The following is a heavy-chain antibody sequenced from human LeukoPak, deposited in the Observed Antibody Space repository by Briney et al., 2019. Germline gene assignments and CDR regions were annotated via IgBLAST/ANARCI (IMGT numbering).Heavy chain of an antibody. Sequence: PSETLSLTCTVSGGSISSYYWNWIRQPPGKGPEWIGEIHHIGITNYNPSLKSRVTISVDTSKNQFSLRLRSVTAADTAVYYCARRIYSSSPDSRIDPWGQGTLVTVSS. CDR3: ARRIYSSSPDSRIDP. CDR2: IHHIGIT. J-gene: IGHJ5*02. D-gene: IGHD6-13*01. V-gene: IGHV4-34*01. CDR1: GGSISSYY.